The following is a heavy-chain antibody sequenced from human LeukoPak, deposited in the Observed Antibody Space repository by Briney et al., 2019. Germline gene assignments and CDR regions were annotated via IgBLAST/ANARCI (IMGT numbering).Heavy chain of an antibody. V-gene: IGHV4-59*08. J-gene: IGHJ4*02. CDR3: ARGTSSGWYALDY. Sequence: PSETLSLTCNVSGGSISSYYWSWIRQPPGKGLEWIGYIYYSGSTNYNPSLKSRLTISVDTSKNQFSLNLSSVTAADTAVYYCARGTSSGWYALDYWGQGTLVTVSS. D-gene: IGHD6-19*01. CDR2: IYYSGST. CDR1: GGSISSYY.